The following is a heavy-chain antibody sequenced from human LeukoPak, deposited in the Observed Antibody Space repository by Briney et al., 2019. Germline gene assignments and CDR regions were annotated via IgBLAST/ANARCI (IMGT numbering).Heavy chain of an antibody. CDR2: INPNSGGT. V-gene: IGHV1-2*02. CDR1: GYTFTGYY. CDR3: ARDEAAAGTEYFQH. Sequence: GASVKVSCKASGYTFTGYYMHWVRQAPGQGLEWMGWINPNSGGTNYAQKFQGRVTMTRDTSISTAYMELSRLRSDDTAVYYCARDEAAAGTEYFQHWGQGTLVTVSS. J-gene: IGHJ1*01. D-gene: IGHD6-13*01.